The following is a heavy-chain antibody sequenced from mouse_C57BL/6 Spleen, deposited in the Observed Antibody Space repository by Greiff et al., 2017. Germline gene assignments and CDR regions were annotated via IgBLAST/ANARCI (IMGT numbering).Heavy chain of an antibody. Sequence: EVQRVESGGGLVKPGGSLKLSCAASGFTFSDYGMHWVRQAPEKGLEWVAYISSGSSTIYYADTVKGRFTITRDNAKNTLFLQMTSLRSEDTAMYYCASGYGNYDAMDYWGQGTSVTVSS. V-gene: IGHV5-17*01. D-gene: IGHD2-1*01. CDR1: GFTFSDYG. CDR2: ISSGSSTI. CDR3: ASGYGNYDAMDY. J-gene: IGHJ4*01.